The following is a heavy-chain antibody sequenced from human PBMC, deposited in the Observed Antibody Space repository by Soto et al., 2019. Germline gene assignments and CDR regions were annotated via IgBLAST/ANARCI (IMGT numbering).Heavy chain of an antibody. CDR1: GGTFGSYA. CDR3: ARVGTVTFYYYYGMDV. D-gene: IGHD4-17*01. CDR2: IIPIFGTA. V-gene: IGHV1-69*13. J-gene: IGHJ6*02. Sequence: SVKVSCKASGGTFGSYAISWVGQAPGQGLDGMGGIIPIFGTANYAQKFQGRVTITADESTSTAYMELSSLRSEDTAVYYCARVGTVTFYYYYGMDVWGQGTTVTVSS.